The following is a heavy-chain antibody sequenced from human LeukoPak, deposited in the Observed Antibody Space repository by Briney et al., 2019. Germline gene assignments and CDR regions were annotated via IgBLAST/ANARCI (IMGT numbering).Heavy chain of an antibody. CDR2: IYYSGST. Sequence: SETLSLTCTVSGDSISSNSYYWGWIRQPPGKGLEWIGTIYYSGSTYYNPSLKSRVTISGDTSKNQFSLKLTSVTAADTAVYYCARGGYYGSGNDFRFDPWGQGTLVTVSS. D-gene: IGHD3-10*01. CDR1: GDSISSNSYY. CDR3: ARGGYYGSGNDFRFDP. J-gene: IGHJ5*02. V-gene: IGHV4-39*07.